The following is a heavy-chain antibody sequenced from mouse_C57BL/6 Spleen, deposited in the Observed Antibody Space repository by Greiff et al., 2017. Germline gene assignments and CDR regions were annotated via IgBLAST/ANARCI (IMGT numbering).Heavy chain of an antibody. CDR1: GYTFPSYW. CDR2: IYPGSGST. J-gene: IGHJ1*03. V-gene: IGHV1-55*01. Sequence: VQLQQPGAELVKPGASVQMSCKASGYTFPSYWITWVKPRPGQCLEWIGDIYPGSGSTNYNEKFKSKATLTVDTAYSTADMKLSILTSEDSAVYYCAKTGPYGSSAWYFDVWGTGTTVTVSS. D-gene: IGHD1-1*01. CDR3: AKTGPYGSSAWYFDV.